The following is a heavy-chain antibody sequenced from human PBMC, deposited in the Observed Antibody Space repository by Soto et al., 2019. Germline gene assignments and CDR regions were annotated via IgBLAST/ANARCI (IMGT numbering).Heavy chain of an antibody. Sequence: EVPLVESGGGLVQPGGSLRLSCAASGFTFSSYSMNWVRQAPGKGLEWVSYISNSGDTVYYADSVKGRFTISRANAQDSRYLQMNSLRAEDTAVYYCARPRGYSYGYSDYWGQGTLVTVSS. J-gene: IGHJ4*02. CDR1: GFTFSSYS. CDR3: ARPRGYSYGYSDY. V-gene: IGHV3-48*01. D-gene: IGHD5-18*01. CDR2: ISNSGDTV.